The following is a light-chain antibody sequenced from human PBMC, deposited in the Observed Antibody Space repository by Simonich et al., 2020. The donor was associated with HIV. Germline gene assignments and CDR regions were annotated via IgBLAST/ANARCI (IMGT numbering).Light chain of an antibody. CDR2: DVT. V-gene: IGLV2-14*03. Sequence: QSALTQPPSASGSPGQSVTISCTGTSSDVGAHNHVSWYQHHPGKAPKLMIFDVTRRPSGVSNRFSGSKSGNTASLTISGLQAEDEADYYCSSYTSFSTWVFGGGTKLTVL. CDR3: SSYTSFSTWV. J-gene: IGLJ3*02. CDR1: SSDVGAHNH.